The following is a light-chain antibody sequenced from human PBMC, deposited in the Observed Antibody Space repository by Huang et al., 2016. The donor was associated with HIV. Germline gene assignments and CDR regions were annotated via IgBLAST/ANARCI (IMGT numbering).Light chain of an antibody. CDR2: DAS. CDR1: ESVSSF. J-gene: IGKJ5*01. V-gene: IGKV3-11*01. CDR3: QQRSNWPPVIT. Sequence: IVLTQSPATLSLSPGERATLSCRASESVSSFLAWYQHKPGQAPRLFIYDASSRATGIPARFSGSGSGTDFTLTISSLEPEDFAVYYCQQRSNWPPVITFGQGTRLEIK.